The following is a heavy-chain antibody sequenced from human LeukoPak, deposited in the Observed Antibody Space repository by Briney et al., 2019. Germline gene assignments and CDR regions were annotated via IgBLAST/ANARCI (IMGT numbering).Heavy chain of an antibody. CDR1: GFTFSSYA. CDR3: AKGDTGYSSGWFYREAGNFDY. Sequence: GGSLRLSCAASGFTFSSYAMSWVRQAPGKGLEWVSAISGSGGSTYYADSVKGRFTISRDNSKNTLYLQMNSLRAEDTAVYYCAKGDTGYSSGWFYREAGNFDYWGQGTLVTVSS. V-gene: IGHV3-23*01. J-gene: IGHJ4*02. CDR2: ISGSGGST. D-gene: IGHD6-19*01.